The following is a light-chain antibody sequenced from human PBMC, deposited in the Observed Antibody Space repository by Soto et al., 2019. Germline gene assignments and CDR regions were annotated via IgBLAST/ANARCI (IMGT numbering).Light chain of an antibody. CDR3: LQDYSYPAT. CDR1: QDIQNN. Sequence: AIHRTQSPSSLPAPLGDRVTITCRARQDIQNNLGWYQQQPGKAPKLLIYATSTLQSGVPSRFSGSGSGTDVPLNIISLQPEDFATYDCLQDYSYPATFGAGNKVEIK. V-gene: IGKV1-6*01. J-gene: IGKJ4*01. CDR2: ATS.